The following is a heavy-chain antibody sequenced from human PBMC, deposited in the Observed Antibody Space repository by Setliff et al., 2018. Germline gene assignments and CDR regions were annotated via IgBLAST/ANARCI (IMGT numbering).Heavy chain of an antibody. J-gene: IGHJ4*02. V-gene: IGHV3-15*01. Sequence: GGYLRFSCAASGFTFSNAWMSWVRQAPGKGLEWVGRIKSKTDGGTTDYAAPVKGRFTISRDDSKNTLYLQMNSLRAEDTAVYYCARDGGEYWGQGTLVTVSS. D-gene: IGHD3-16*01. CDR1: GFTFSNAW. CDR3: ARDGGEY. CDR2: IKSKTDGGTT.